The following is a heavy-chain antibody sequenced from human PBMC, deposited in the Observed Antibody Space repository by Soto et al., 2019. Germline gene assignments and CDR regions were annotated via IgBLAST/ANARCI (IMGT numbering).Heavy chain of an antibody. CDR2: INHSGST. D-gene: IGHD6-19*01. V-gene: IGHV4-34*01. J-gene: IGHJ6*02. CDR1: GGSFSGYY. Sequence: QVQLQQWGAGLLKPSETLSLTCAVYGGSFSGYYWSWIRQPPGKGLEWSGEINHSGSTNYNPSLKSRVPISVDTSKNQFSLKLSSVTAADTAVYYCALAGSDYYYYGMDVWGQGTTVTVSS. CDR3: ALAGSDYYYYGMDV.